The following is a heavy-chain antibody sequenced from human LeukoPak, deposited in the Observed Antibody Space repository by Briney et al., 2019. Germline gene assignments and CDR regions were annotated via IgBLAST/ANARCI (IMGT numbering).Heavy chain of an antibody. CDR2: ISSSSSYI. CDR3: ARDDYGSGPFDY. J-gene: IGHJ4*02. Sequence: GGSLRLSCAASGFTFSSYSMNWVRQAPGKGLEWVSSISSSSSYIYYADSVKGRFTISRDNAKNSLYLQMSSLRAEDTAVYYCARDDYGSGPFDYWGQGTLVTVSS. CDR1: GFTFSSYS. V-gene: IGHV3-21*01. D-gene: IGHD3-10*01.